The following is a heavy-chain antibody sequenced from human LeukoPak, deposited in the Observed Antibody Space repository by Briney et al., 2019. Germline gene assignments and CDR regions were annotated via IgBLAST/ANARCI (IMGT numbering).Heavy chain of an antibody. CDR2: ISSSGSAI. V-gene: IGHV3-48*03. D-gene: IGHD6-13*01. J-gene: IGHJ6*02. CDR3: ARDLRLSQARQQLTPMDV. CDR1: GFTFSSYE. Sequence: GGSLRLSCAASGFTFSSYEMNWVSQAPGKGLEWVSYISSSGSAIYYADSVKGRFTTSRDNAKNSLYLQMNSLRAEDTAVYYCARDLRLSQARQQLTPMDVWGQGTTVTVSS.